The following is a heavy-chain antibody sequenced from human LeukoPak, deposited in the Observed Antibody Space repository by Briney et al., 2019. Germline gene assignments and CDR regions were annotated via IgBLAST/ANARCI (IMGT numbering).Heavy chain of an antibody. CDR2: FSYDGSNK. V-gene: IGHV3-30-3*01. CDR1: RFTFSDYS. J-gene: IGHJ4*02. CDR3: ASNYFDSDGYYWGFDY. Sequence: GGSLRLSCAASRFTFSDYSMHWVRQAPGKGRGGVAVFSYDGSNKYYADSVKGRFTISRDNPKNTLYLQMNSLRAEDTAVYYCASNYFDSDGYYWGFDYWGQGTLVTVPS. D-gene: IGHD3-22*01.